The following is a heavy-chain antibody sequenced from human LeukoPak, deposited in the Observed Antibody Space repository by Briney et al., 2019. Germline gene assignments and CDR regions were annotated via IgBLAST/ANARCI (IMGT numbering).Heavy chain of an antibody. CDR1: GYTFTGYY. D-gene: IGHD2-2*01. V-gene: IGHV1-2*02. Sequence: ASVKVSCKASGYTFTGYYMYWVRHAPGQGLEWMGWINPNSGGTNFAQNFQGRVTMTRDTSISTAYMELSRLTSDDTAVYYCASARGYCSSTSCPTDAFDIWGQGTMVTVSS. CDR2: INPNSGGT. CDR3: ASARGYCSSTSCPTDAFDI. J-gene: IGHJ3*02.